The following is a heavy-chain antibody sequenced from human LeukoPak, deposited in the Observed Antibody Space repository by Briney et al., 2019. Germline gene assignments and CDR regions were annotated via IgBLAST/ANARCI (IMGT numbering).Heavy chain of an antibody. CDR3: ANHGVRYRVQGYFDY. D-gene: IGHD3-3*01. J-gene: IGHJ4*02. Sequence: PSETLSLTCTVSGGSISSYYWSWIRQPAGKGLEWIGRIYTSGSTNYNPSLKSRVTMSVDTSKNQFSLKLSSVTAADTAVYYCANHGVRYRVQGYFDYWGQGTLVTVSS. CDR1: GGSISSYY. V-gene: IGHV4-4*07. CDR2: IYTSGST.